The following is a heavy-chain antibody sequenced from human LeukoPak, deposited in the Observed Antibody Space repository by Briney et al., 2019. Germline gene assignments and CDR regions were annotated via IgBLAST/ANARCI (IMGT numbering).Heavy chain of an antibody. CDR2: INPTGGST. Sequence: ASVKVSCKASGYTFTSYYMHWVRQAPGEGLEWMGIINPTGGSTSYAQKFQGRVTMTRDTSTSTVYMELSSLRSEDTAVYYCARDSSGWYGFDPWGQGTLVTVSS. J-gene: IGHJ5*02. CDR3: ARDSSGWYGFDP. CDR1: GYTFTSYY. D-gene: IGHD6-19*01. V-gene: IGHV1-46*01.